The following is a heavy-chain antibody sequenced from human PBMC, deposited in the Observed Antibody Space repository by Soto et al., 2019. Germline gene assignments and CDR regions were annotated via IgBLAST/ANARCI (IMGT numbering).Heavy chain of an antibody. D-gene: IGHD2-15*01. CDR2: ISSNGGST. Sequence: EVQLVESGGGLVQPGGSLRLSCSASGFTFSSYAMHWVRQAPGKGLEYVSAISSNGGSTYYADSVKGRFTISRDNSKNKLYLQMRSMRAEDTAVYYCVKDFGYCSGGSCLDLDYWGQGTLVTVSS. J-gene: IGHJ4*02. CDR3: VKDFGYCSGGSCLDLDY. CDR1: GFTFSSYA. V-gene: IGHV3-64D*06.